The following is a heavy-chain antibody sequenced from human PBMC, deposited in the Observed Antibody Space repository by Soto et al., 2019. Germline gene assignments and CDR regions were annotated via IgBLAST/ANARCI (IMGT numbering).Heavy chain of an antibody. D-gene: IGHD2-21*02. CDR2: INHSGST. CDR3: ARVAYCGGDCYRTYYYYYGMDV. J-gene: IGHJ6*02. CDR1: GGSFSGYY. V-gene: IGHV4-34*01. Sequence: SETLSLTCAVYGGSFSGYYWSWIRQPPGKGLEWIGEINHSGSTNYNPSLKSRVTISVDTSKNQFSLKLSSVAAADTAVYYCARVAYCGGDCYRTYYYYYGMDVWGQGTTVTVSS.